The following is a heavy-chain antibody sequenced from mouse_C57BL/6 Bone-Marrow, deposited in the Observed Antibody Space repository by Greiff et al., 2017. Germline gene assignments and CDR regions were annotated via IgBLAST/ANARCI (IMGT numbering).Heavy chain of an antibody. J-gene: IGHJ4*01. CDR3: TTDSAMDY. Sequence: VQLQQSGAELVRPGASVKFSCTASGFNIKDDYMHWVKQRPEQGLEWIGWIDPENGDTEYASKFQGKATITADTSSNTAYLQLSSLTSEDTAVYYCTTDSAMDYWGQGTSVTVSS. V-gene: IGHV14-4*01. CDR2: IDPENGDT. CDR1: GFNIKDDY.